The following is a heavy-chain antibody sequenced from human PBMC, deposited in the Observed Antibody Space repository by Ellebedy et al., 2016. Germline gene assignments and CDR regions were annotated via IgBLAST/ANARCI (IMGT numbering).Heavy chain of an antibody. Sequence: GESLKISCAASGFTFSSYGMHWVRQAPGKGLEWVAVIRFDGGNKYYADSVKGRFTISRDNSKNTLYLQMDSLRAEDTAVYYCARGTVRGIIITYYFDYWGQGTLVTVSS. CDR3: ARGTVRGIIITYYFDY. CDR1: GFTFSSYG. CDR2: IRFDGGNK. V-gene: IGHV3-33*08. J-gene: IGHJ4*02. D-gene: IGHD3-10*01.